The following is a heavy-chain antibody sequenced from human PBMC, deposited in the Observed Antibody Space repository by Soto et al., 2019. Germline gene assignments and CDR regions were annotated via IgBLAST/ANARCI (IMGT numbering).Heavy chain of an antibody. V-gene: IGHV4-31*03. D-gene: IGHD4-17*01. J-gene: IGHJ2*01. Sequence: QVQLQESGPGLVKPSQTLSLTCTVSGGSISSGGYYWSWIRQHPGKGLEWIGYIYYSGSTYYTPSLKSRVTISVDTSKNQFSLKLSSVTAADTAVYYCARATDYGDYHYSWYFDLWGRGTLVTVSS. CDR1: GGSISSGGYY. CDR2: IYYSGST. CDR3: ARATDYGDYHYSWYFDL.